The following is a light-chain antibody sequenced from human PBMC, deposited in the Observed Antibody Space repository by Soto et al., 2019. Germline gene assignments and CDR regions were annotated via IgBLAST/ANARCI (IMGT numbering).Light chain of an antibody. V-gene: IGKV3-15*01. CDR3: QQYIRWPLT. CDR1: QSVSSN. CDR2: GAS. Sequence: EMVMTQSPATLSVSPGERAALSCRASQSVSSNLAWYQQKPGQAPRLLIYGASTRAAGIPARFSGSGSGTEFTLTISSVQSEDSAVYYCQQYIRWPLTFGGGTKVDIK. J-gene: IGKJ4*01.